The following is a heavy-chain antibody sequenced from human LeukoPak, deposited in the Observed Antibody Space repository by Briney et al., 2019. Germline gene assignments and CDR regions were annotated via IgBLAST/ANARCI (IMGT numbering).Heavy chain of an antibody. J-gene: IGHJ4*02. V-gene: IGHV3-7*01. CDR2: TNQDGSEK. Sequence: GGSLRLSWAASGFTFSNAWMNWVRQAPGKGLEWVANTNQDGSEKYYVDSVKGRFIISRDNAKNSLYFQMNSLRAEDTAVYYCANHQHWGQGTLVTVSS. CDR1: GFTFSNAW. CDR3: ANHQH.